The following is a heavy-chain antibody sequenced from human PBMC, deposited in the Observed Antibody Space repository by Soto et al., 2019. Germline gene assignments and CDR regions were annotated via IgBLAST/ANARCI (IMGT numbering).Heavy chain of an antibody. V-gene: IGHV3-11*01. D-gene: IGHD3-10*01. CDR3: ARPNGESMRYYHGMDV. J-gene: IGHJ6*02. CDR1: GFTFSDYY. Sequence: QVQLVESGGGLVKPGGSLTLSCLASGFTFSDYYMAWIRQTPGKGLEWVSYTSVDGGDRFYADSVKGRFTISRDNARKSLSLQMNSLRDEDTAVYYCARPNGESMRYYHGMDVWGQGTTVIVSS. CDR2: TSVDGGDR.